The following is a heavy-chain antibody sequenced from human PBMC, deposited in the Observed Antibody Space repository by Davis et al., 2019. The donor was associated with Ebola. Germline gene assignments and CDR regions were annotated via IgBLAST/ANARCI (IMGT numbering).Heavy chain of an antibody. Sequence: PGGSLRLSCAASGFTFSSYWMSWVRQAPGKGLEWVANIKQDGSEKYYVDSVKGRFTIYRDNAKNSLYLQMNSLRAEDTALYYCARDRVVVAPAASSPVPAYYYYGMDVWGQGTAVTVSS. CDR1: GFTFSSYW. CDR3: ARDRVVVAPAASSPVPAYYYYGMDV. J-gene: IGHJ6*02. D-gene: IGHD2-2*01. V-gene: IGHV3-7*01. CDR2: IKQDGSEK.